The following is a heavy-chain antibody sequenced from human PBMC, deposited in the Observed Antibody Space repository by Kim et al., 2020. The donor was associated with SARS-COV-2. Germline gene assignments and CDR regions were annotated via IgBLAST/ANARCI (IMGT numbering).Heavy chain of an antibody. CDR1: GFTFSSYA. CDR3: AKGIRYFDWLYLYSNYFDY. J-gene: IGHJ4*02. D-gene: IGHD3-9*01. V-gene: IGHV3-23*01. Sequence: GGSLRLSCAASGFTFSSYAMSWVRQAPGKGLEWVSAISGSGGSTYYADSVKGRFTISRDNSKNTLYLQMNSLRAEDTAVYYCAKGIRYFDWLYLYSNYFDYWGQGTLVTVSS. CDR2: ISGSGGST.